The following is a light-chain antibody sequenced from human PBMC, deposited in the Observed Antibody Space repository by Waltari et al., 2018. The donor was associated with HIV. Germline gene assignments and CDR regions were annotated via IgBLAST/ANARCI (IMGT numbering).Light chain of an antibody. J-gene: IGKJ4*01. CDR2: EVS. CDR1: QSLLHTDGKTY. Sequence: IVLTQTPLSLSVTPGQPASISCKSSQSLLHTDGKTYLYWYLQKAGQPPQLLINEVSNRFSRVPDRFSGGGSGTEFSLKISRVEAEDVGIYYCMQSIKLPLTFGGGTKLEIK. V-gene: IGKV2D-29*01. CDR3: MQSIKLPLT.